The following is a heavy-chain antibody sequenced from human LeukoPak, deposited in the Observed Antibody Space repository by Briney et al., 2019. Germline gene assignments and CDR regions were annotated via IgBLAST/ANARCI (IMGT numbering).Heavy chain of an antibody. D-gene: IGHD6-19*01. CDR3: ARHTSVAGPFDY. Sequence: PSETLSLTCTVSGVSISSRSSFWGWIRQPPGKGLDWIGSIYDSETTSYNPSLKSRVTISVDTSKNQFSLKLSSVTAADTAVYYCARHTSVAGPFDYWGQGTLVTVSS. CDR1: GVSISSRSSF. V-gene: IGHV4-39*01. CDR2: IYDSETT. J-gene: IGHJ4*02.